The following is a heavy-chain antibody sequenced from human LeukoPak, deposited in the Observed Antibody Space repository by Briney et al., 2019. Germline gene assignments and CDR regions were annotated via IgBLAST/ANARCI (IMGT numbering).Heavy chain of an antibody. V-gene: IGHV3-9*03. CDR2: ISWNSASI. D-gene: IGHD1-20*01. CDR1: GFTFDDYA. Sequence: GGSLRLSCAASGFTFDDYAMHWVRQAPGKGLEWVAGISWNSASIGYADSVKGRFTISRDNAKNSLYLQMNSLRAEDMALYYCAKDKGYNWNYLDYWGQGTLVTVSS. CDR3: AKDKGYNWNYLDY. J-gene: IGHJ4*02.